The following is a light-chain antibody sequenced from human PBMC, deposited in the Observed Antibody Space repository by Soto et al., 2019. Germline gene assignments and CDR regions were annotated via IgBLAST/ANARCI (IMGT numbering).Light chain of an antibody. CDR1: QGISSY. CDR3: QQVNSSPPQVT. V-gene: IGKV1-9*01. J-gene: IGKJ4*01. CDR2: GGS. Sequence: DIQLTQSPSFLSASVGDRVTITCRATQGISSYVAWYQQKPGQAPKLLIYGGSTLQSGVPSRFSGSGSGTEITLTISSLQPEDFASYYCQQVNSSPPQVTFGGGTKVEIK.